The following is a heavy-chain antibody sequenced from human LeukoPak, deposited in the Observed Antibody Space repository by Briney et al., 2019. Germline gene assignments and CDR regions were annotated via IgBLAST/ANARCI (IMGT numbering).Heavy chain of an antibody. Sequence: PGGSLRLSCAASGFTFSSYAMHWVRQAPGKGLEWVAVISYDGSNKYYADSVKGRFTISRDNAKNTLYLQMNSLRAEDTAVYYCARAPRDVWGSYRSSDFDYWGQGTLVTVSS. V-gene: IGHV3-30-3*01. CDR3: ARAPRDVWGSYRSSDFDY. CDR2: ISYDGSNK. J-gene: IGHJ4*02. D-gene: IGHD3-16*02. CDR1: GFTFSSYA.